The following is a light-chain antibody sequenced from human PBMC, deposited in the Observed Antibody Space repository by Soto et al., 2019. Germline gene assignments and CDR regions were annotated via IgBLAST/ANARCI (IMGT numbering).Light chain of an antibody. CDR3: QSYDSSRRNVI. J-gene: IGLJ2*01. V-gene: IGLV1-40*01. CDR1: SSNIGANYD. Sequence: QSVLTQPPSVSGAPGQGVTISCTGGSSNIGANYDVHWYQQHPGTAPKVLIYGNSNRPSGVPDRFSGSKSGTSASLAITGLQVEDEADDYCQSYDSSRRNVIFGGGTKLTVL. CDR2: GNS.